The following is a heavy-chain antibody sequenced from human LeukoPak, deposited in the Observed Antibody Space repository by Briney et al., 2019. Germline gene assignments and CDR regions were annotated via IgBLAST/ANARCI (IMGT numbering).Heavy chain of an antibody. J-gene: IGHJ3*02. CDR3: ARNGVSDALDI. D-gene: IGHD2-8*01. CDR1: GGSISSYY. V-gene: IGHV4-59*01. CDR2: MYYSGST. Sequence: PSETLSLTCTVSGGSISSYYWSWIRQPPGKELEWIGYMYYSGSTNYNPSLKSRVTISVDTSKDQFSLKLSSVTAADTAIYYCARNGVSDALDIWGRGTMVTVSS.